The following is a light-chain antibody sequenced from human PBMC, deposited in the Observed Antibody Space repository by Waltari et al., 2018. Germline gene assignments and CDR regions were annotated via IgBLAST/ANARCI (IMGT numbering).Light chain of an antibody. CDR1: SWHSSNV. CDR2: VNSDGSH. V-gene: IGLV4-69*01. J-gene: IGLJ3*02. CDR3: QTGGHGTWV. Sequence: QLVLTQSPSASASLGASVKPTCTLSSWHSSNVIAWLQQQPEKGPRYLMKVNSDGSHSKGDEIPDRFSGSSSGAERYLTISSLQSEDEADYYCQTGGHGTWVFGGGTKLTVL.